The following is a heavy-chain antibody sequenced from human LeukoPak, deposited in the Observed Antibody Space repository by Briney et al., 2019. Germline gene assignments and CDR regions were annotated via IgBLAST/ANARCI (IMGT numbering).Heavy chain of an antibody. CDR1: GYTFTGYH. Sequence: ASVKVSCKASGYTFTGYHIHWVRQAPGQXXXXXXXVNPNNGDTNYAQKFQGRVTMSRDTSITTACMELNSLRSDDTAVYYCARRETNTQWGFDYWGQGTLVTVSS. CDR3: ARRETNTQWGFDY. CDR2: VNPNNGDT. D-gene: IGHD1-26*01. J-gene: IGHJ4*02. V-gene: IGHV1-2*02.